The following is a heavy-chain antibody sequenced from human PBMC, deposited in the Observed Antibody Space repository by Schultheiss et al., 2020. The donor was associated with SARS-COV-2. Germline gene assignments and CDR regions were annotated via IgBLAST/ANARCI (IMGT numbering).Heavy chain of an antibody. J-gene: IGHJ6*02. CDR1: GGSISSGSYY. CDR2: IYTSGST. D-gene: IGHD6-13*01. Sequence: SETLSLTCTVSGGSISSGSYYWSWIRQPAGKGLEWIGRIYTSGSTNYNPSLKSRVTISVDTSKNQFSLKLSSVTAADTAVYYCARDRAYSSSWYYYGMDVWGQGTTVTVSS. V-gene: IGHV4-61*02. CDR3: ARDRAYSSSWYYYGMDV.